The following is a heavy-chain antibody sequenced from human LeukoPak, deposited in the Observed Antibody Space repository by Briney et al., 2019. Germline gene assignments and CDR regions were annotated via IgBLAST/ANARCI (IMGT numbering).Heavy chain of an antibody. CDR1: GFTFSSYA. J-gene: IGHJ4*02. Sequence: QPGRSLRLSCAASGFTFSSYAMHWVRQAPGKGLEWVAVISYDGSNKYYADSVKGRFTISRDNSKNTLYLQMNSLRAEDTAVYYCARVLRIAAADPFGYWGQGTLVTVSS. CDR2: ISYDGSNK. V-gene: IGHV3-30*04. CDR3: ARVLRIAAADPFGY. D-gene: IGHD6-13*01.